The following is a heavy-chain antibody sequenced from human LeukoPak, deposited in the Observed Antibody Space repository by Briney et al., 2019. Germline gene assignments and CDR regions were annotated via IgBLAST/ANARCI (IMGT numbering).Heavy chain of an antibody. J-gene: IGHJ4*02. CDR1: GDSIGTYY. CDR2: IYSSGST. V-gene: IGHV4-59*01. D-gene: IGHD1-1*01. CDR3: ARAPGGKEGEDY. Sequence: SETLSLTCTVSGDSIGTYYWTWIRQPPGKGLEWIGYIYSSGSTNYNPSLKSRVTISVDTSKNQFFLKLTSVTAADTAVYYCARAPGGKEGEDYWGQGTLVTVSS.